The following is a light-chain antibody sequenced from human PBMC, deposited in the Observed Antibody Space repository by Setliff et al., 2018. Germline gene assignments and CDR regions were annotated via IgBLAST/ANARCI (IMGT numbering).Light chain of an antibody. CDR1: SSDVGGYNY. Sequence: QSVLTRPASVSGSPGQSITISCTGTSSDVGGYNYVSWYQQHPGKAPKLMIYGVSSRPSGVSNRFSGSKSDNTASLTISGLQTEDEADYYCGSYTSTSTLFVFGSGTKVTVL. V-gene: IGLV2-14*01. CDR3: GSYTSTSTLFV. CDR2: GVS. J-gene: IGLJ1*01.